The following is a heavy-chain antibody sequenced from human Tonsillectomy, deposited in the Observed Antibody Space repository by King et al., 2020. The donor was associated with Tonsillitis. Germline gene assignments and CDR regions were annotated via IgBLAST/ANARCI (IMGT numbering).Heavy chain of an antibody. Sequence: VQLVESGGGVVQPGRSLRLSCAASGFTFSSYGMHWVRQAPGKGLEWVAVIWYDGSNKYYADSVKGRFTISRDNSKNTLYLQMNSLRDEDTAVYYCNQGGATTIASGYVKHWGQGTLVTVSS. D-gene: IGHD1-26*01. CDR3: NQGGATTIASGYVKH. CDR2: IWYDGSNK. J-gene: IGHJ1*01. V-gene: IGHV3-33*08. CDR1: GFTFSSYG.